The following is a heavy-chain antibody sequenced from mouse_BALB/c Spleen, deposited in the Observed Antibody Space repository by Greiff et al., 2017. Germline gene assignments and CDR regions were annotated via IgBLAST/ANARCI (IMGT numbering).Heavy chain of an antibody. V-gene: IGHV7-3*02. J-gene: IGHJ2*01. CDR2: IRNKANGYTT. Sequence: EVKLVESGGGLVQPGGSLRLSCATSGFTFTDYYMSWVRQPPGKALEWLGFIRNKANGYTTEYSASVKGRFTISRDNSQSILYLQMNTLRAEDSATYYCARGLNWDDGDYFDYWGQGTTLTVSS. CDR3: ARGLNWDDGDYFDY. CDR1: GFTFTDYY. D-gene: IGHD4-1*01.